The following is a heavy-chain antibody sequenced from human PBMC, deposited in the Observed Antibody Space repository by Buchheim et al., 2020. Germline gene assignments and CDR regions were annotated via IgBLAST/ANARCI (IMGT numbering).Heavy chain of an antibody. Sequence: DVHLVESGGALVQPGGSLRLSCASSGFSFSTNWMSWVRQALGKGPEWVANINQYGSAEYYVDSVKGRFTISRDNAKNSLYLQMNSLRAEDTAVYYCTDLGTYWGQGTL. J-gene: IGHJ4*02. V-gene: IGHV3-7*01. CDR2: INQYGSAE. CDR3: TDLGTY. CDR1: GFSFSTNW. D-gene: IGHD3/OR15-3a*01.